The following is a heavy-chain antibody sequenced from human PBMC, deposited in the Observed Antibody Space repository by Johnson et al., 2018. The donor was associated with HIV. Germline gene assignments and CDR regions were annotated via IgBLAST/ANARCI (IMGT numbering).Heavy chain of an antibody. CDR1: GFMFDDYA. V-gene: IGHV3-20*04. Sequence: VQLVESGGGVERPGESLRLSCVGSGFMFDDYAMSWVRQVPGKGLEWVSGIDWTGANAGYADSVKGRFTIFRDNAKNSLYIQMNSLRAEDTAVYYCARVARHDGWWFDAFDIWGQGTMVT. CDR2: IDWTGANA. D-gene: IGHD2-15*01. CDR3: ARVARHDGWWFDAFDI. J-gene: IGHJ3*02.